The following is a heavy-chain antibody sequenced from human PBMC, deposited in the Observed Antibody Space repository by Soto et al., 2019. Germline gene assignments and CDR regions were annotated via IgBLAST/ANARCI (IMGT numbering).Heavy chain of an antibody. V-gene: IGHV3-30-3*01. Sequence: GGSLRLSCAASGFTVSSYAMHWVRQAPGKGLEWVAVISYDGSNKYYADSVKGRFTISRDNSKNTLYLQMDSLRAEDTAVYYCARDMGSGTYPYYYGMDVWGQGATVTVSS. CDR3: ARDMGSGTYPYYYGMDV. CDR1: GFTVSSYA. CDR2: ISYDGSNK. D-gene: IGHD1-26*01. J-gene: IGHJ6*02.